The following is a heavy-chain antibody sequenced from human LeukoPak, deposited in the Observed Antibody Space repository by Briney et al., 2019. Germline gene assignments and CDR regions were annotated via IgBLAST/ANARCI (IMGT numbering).Heavy chain of an antibody. J-gene: IGHJ4*02. D-gene: IGHD2/OR15-2a*01. CDR3: ARGLNRALDY. CDR1: GFIFSNYE. Sequence: PGGSLRLSCAASGFIFSNYEMNWVRQAPGKGLEWISYISGSGRPTYYADSVKGRFTISRDNAKKSLFLQMNSLRAEDTAIYYCARGLNRALDYWGQGTLVTVSS. CDR2: ISGSGRPT. V-gene: IGHV3-48*03.